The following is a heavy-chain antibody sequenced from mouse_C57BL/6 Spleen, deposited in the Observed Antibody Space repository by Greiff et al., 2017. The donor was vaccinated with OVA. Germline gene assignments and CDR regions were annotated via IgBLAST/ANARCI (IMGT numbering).Heavy chain of an antibody. J-gene: IGHJ1*03. CDR1: GYTFTDYY. Sequence: EVKLQESGPELVKPGASVKISCKASGYTFTDYYMNWVKQSHGKSLEWIGDINPNNGGTSYNQKFKGKATLTVDKSSSTAYMELRSLTSEDSAVYYCARNEDGYYWYFDVWGTGTTVTVSS. V-gene: IGHV1-26*01. D-gene: IGHD2-3*01. CDR2: INPNNGGT. CDR3: ARNEDGYYWYFDV.